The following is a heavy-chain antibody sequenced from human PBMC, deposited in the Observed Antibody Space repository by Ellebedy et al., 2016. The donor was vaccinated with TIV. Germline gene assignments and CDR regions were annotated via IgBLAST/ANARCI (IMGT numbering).Heavy chain of an antibody. Sequence: GGSLRLSXAASGFTFSSYWMSWVRQAPGKGLEWVANIKQDGSEKHYVDSVKGRFTISRDNAKNSLYLQMNSLRAEDTALYYCASHVDTSISYWGQGTLVTVSS. CDR1: GFTFSSYW. CDR3: ASHVDTSISY. CDR2: IKQDGSEK. J-gene: IGHJ4*02. D-gene: IGHD5-18*01. V-gene: IGHV3-7*01.